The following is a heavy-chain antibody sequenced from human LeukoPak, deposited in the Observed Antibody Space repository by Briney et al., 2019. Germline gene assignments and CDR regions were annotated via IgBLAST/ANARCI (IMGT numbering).Heavy chain of an antibody. CDR3: ARANRMITFGGVITEFDY. Sequence: GASVKVSCKASGYTFTSYGISWVRQAPGQGLEWMGWISAYNGNTNYAQKLQGRVTMTTDTSTSTAYMEPRSLRSDDTAVYYCARANRMITFGGVITEFDYWGQGTLVTVSS. D-gene: IGHD3-16*02. V-gene: IGHV1-18*04. CDR1: GYTFTSYG. CDR2: ISAYNGNT. J-gene: IGHJ4*02.